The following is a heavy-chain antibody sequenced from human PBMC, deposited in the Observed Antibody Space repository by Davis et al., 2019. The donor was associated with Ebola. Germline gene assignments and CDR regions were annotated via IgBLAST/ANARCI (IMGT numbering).Heavy chain of an antibody. V-gene: IGHV4-59*01. CDR3: ARNSITKFNWLDP. CDR2: IYYTGST. J-gene: IGHJ5*02. CDR1: GGSIRSYY. D-gene: IGHD1-14*01. Sequence: GSLRLSCTVPGGSIRSYYWSWIRQPPGKGLEWIGYIYYTGSTDYNPSLKSRVTISVDTSRNQFSLKMRSVTAADTAVYYCARNSITKFNWLDPWGQGALVTVSS.